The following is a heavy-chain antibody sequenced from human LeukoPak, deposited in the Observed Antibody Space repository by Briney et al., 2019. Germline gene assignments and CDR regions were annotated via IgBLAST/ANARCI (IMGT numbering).Heavy chain of an antibody. D-gene: IGHD3-9*01. CDR2: IYYSGST. CDR1: GGSISSGGYY. J-gene: IGHJ4*02. CDR3: ARSGPRPGGFDWLFS. Sequence: SQTLSLTCTVSGGSISSGGYYWSWIRQHPGKGLEWIGYIYYSGSTYYNPSLKSRVTISVDTSKNQFSLKLSSVTAADTAVYYWARSGPRPGGFDWLFSWGQGTLVTVSS. V-gene: IGHV4-31*03.